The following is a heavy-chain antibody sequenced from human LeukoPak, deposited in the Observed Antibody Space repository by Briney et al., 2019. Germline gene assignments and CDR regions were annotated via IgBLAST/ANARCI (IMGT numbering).Heavy chain of an antibody. J-gene: IGHJ6*03. CDR3: ARDRYSSGWYNPRYYYYYYMDV. Sequence: SVKVSCKASGGTFSSYAISWVRQAPGQGLEWMGRIIPIFGTANYAQKFQGRVTITTDESTSTAYMELSGLRSEDTAVYYCARDRYSSGWYNPRYYYYYYMDVWGKGTTVTVSS. V-gene: IGHV1-69*05. D-gene: IGHD6-19*01. CDR2: IIPIFGTA. CDR1: GGTFSSYA.